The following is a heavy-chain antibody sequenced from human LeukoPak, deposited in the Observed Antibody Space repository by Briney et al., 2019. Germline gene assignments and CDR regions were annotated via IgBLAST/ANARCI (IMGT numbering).Heavy chain of an antibody. Sequence: GASVKVSCKASGYTFSNNDINWVRQATGQGLEWMGWMNPISGNTGFAQKLQGRVTMTTDTSTSTAYMELRSLRSDDTAVYYCARSWLLRHYFDYWGQGTLVTVSS. CDR3: ARSWLLRHYFDY. J-gene: IGHJ4*02. D-gene: IGHD3-22*01. V-gene: IGHV1-8*02. CDR2: MNPISGNT. CDR1: GYTFSNND.